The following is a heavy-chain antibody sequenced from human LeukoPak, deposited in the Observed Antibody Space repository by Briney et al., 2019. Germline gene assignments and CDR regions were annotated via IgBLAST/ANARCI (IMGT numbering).Heavy chain of an antibody. CDR3: ARRRGIAAAGGSNWFDP. J-gene: IGHJ5*02. Sequence: ASVKVSCKASGYTFTSYDINWVRQATGQGLEWMGWMNPNSGNTGYAQKFQGRVTMTRNTSISTAYMELSSLRSEDTAVYYCARRRGIAAAGGSNWFDPWGQGTLVTVSS. V-gene: IGHV1-8*01. CDR1: GYTFTSYD. CDR2: MNPNSGNT. D-gene: IGHD6-13*01.